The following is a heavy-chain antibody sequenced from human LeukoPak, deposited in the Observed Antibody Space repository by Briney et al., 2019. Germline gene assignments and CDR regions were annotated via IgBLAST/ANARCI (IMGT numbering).Heavy chain of an antibody. Sequence: GGSLRLSCAASGFTFSSYSMNWVRQAPGKGQEWVSSISSGSSYIYYADSVKGRFTISRDNAKNSLYLQMNSLRAEDMAVYYCASFSVTTYYYYYMDVWGEGTTVTVSS. D-gene: IGHD4-17*01. CDR3: ASFSVTTYYYYYMDV. CDR1: GFTFSSYS. V-gene: IGHV3-21*01. J-gene: IGHJ6*03. CDR2: ISSGSSYI.